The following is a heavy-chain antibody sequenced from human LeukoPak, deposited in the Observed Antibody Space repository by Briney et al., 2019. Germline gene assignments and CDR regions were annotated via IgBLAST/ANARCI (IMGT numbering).Heavy chain of an antibody. CDR3: ASPPGQEAVAGTGSFDY. V-gene: IGHV3-30*19. J-gene: IGHJ4*02. D-gene: IGHD6-19*01. CDR1: GFTFSSYG. Sequence: PGGTLRLPCAASGFTFSSYGMHWVRQAPGKGLEWVAVISYDGSNKYYADSVKGRFTISRDNSKNTLYLQMNSLRAEDTAVYYCASPPGQEAVAGTGSFDYWGQGTLVTVSS. CDR2: ISYDGSNK.